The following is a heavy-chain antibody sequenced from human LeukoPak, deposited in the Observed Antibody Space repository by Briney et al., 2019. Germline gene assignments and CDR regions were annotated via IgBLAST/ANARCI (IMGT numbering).Heavy chain of an antibody. D-gene: IGHD5-18*01. Sequence: ASVKVSCKVSGYTLTELSMHWVRQAPGKGLEWMGGFDPEDGETIYAQKFQGRVTMTEDTSTDTAYMELSSLRSEDTAVYYCATVGPRGYSYGPPDYWGQGTLVTVPS. V-gene: IGHV1-24*01. J-gene: IGHJ4*02. CDR1: GYTLTELS. CDR2: FDPEDGET. CDR3: ATVGPRGYSYGPPDY.